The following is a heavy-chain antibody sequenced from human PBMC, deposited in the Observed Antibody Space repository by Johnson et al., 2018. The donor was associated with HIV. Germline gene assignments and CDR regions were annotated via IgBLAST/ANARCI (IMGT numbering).Heavy chain of an antibody. V-gene: IGHV3-NL1*01. J-gene: IGHJ3*02. CDR1: GLAFSSYG. Sequence: QVQLVESGGGVVQPGGSLRLSCAASGLAFSSYGMHWVRQAPGKGLEWVSGINWNGGSKGYADSVKGRFTISRDNSKNTLYLQMNSLRPEDTAVYYCARDSSNSFRFEMYAFDIWGQGTMVTVSS. CDR3: ARDSSNSFRFEMYAFDI. D-gene: IGHD6-6*01. CDR2: INWNGGSK.